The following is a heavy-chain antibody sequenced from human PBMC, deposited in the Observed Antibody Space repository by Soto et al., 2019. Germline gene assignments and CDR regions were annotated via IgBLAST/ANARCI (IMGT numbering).Heavy chain of an antibody. D-gene: IGHD2-15*01. CDR2: IYYSGST. Sequence: PSETLSLTCTVSGGSISSYYWSWIRQPPGKGLEWIGYIYYSGSTNYNPSLKSRVTISRDNSKNTLYLQMNSLRVEDSAMYYCTKRLSGYCSGGSCYNFDFWGQGTLVTVSS. V-gene: IGHV4-59*12. J-gene: IGHJ4*02. CDR3: TKRLSGYCSGGSCYNFDF. CDR1: GGSISSYY.